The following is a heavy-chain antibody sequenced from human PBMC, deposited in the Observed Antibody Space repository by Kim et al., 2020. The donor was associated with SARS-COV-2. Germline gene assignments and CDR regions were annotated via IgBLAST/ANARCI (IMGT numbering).Heavy chain of an antibody. V-gene: IGHV3-33*01. D-gene: IGHD6-19*01. CDR1: GFTFSSYG. CDR2: IWYDGSNK. Sequence: GGSLRLSCAASGFTFSSYGMHWVRQAPGKGLEWVAVIWYDGSNKYYADSVKGRFTISRDNSKNTLYLQMNSLRAEDTAVYYCAREFVVAGPNYYYYYGMDVWGQGTTVTVSS. CDR3: AREFVVAGPNYYYYYGMDV. J-gene: IGHJ6*02.